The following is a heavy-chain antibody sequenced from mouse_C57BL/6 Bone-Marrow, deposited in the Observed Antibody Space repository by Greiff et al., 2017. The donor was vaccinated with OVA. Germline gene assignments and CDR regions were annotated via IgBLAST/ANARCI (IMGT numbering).Heavy chain of an antibody. J-gene: IGHJ3*01. CDR2: IWSGGST. V-gene: IGHV2-2*01. Sequence: VKVVESGPGLVQPSQSLSITCTVSGFSLTSYGVHWVRQSPGKGLEWLGVIWSGGSTDYNAAFISRLSISKDNSKSQVFFKMNSLQADDTAIYYCAGAYYSNYVFAYWGQGTLVTVSA. CDR3: AGAYYSNYVFAY. CDR1: GFSLTSYG. D-gene: IGHD2-5*01.